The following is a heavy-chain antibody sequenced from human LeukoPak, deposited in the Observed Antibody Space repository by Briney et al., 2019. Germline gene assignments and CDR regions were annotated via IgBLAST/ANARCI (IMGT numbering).Heavy chain of an antibody. CDR3: VTGDNPDYTWENHRLDAFDI. D-gene: IGHD3-16*01. CDR2: ITGGGTFT. V-gene: IGHV3-21*01. Sequence: GGSLRLSCEASGFSFSQHSMGWVRLAPGKGLEWVSSITGGGTFTFYADSVKGRFTVSRDNANNLLFLQLHSLRAYDTAIYYCVTGDNPDYTWENHRLDAFDIWGQGTMVTVSS. J-gene: IGHJ3*02. CDR1: GFSFSQHS.